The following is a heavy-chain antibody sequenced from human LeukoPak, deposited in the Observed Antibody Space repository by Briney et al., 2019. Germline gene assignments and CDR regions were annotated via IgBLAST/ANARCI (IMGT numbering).Heavy chain of an antibody. V-gene: IGHV1-2*02. CDR1: GYTFTGYY. CDR2: INPNSGGT. D-gene: IGHD1-7*01. CDR3: ARDGTGATPFDY. J-gene: IGHJ4*02. Sequence: ASVKVSCKASGYTFTGYYMHWVRQAPGQGLERMGWINPNSGGTNYAQKFQGRVTMTRDTSISTAYMELSRLRSDDTAVYYCARDGTGATPFDYWGQGTLVTVSS.